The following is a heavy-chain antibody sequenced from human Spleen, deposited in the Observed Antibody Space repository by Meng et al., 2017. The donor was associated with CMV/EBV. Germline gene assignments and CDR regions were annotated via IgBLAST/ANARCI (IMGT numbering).Heavy chain of an antibody. CDR3: AGYSGYDFAFDI. D-gene: IGHD5-12*01. V-gene: IGHV3-48*03. CDR2: ISSSGSTI. Sequence: GGSLRLSCAASGFTFSSYEMNWVRQAPGKGLEWVSYISSSGSTIYYADSVKGRFTISRDNAKNSLYLQMSSLRAEDTAVYYCAGYSGYDFAFDIWGQGTMVTVSS. J-gene: IGHJ3*02. CDR1: GFTFSSYE.